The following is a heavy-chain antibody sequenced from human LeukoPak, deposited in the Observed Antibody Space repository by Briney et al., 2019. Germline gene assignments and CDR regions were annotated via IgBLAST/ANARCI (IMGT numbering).Heavy chain of an antibody. CDR2: ISGSSSTI. CDR3: ARGSTYYDSSGQVPFDY. CDR1: GFTFSSYG. Sequence: GGSLRLSCAASGFTFSSYGMHWVRQAPGKGLEWGSYISGSSSTIYYADSVKGRFTISRDNGKNTLYLQMNSLRAEDTAVYYCARGSTYYDSSGQVPFDYWGQGTLVTVSS. D-gene: IGHD3-22*01. J-gene: IGHJ4*02. V-gene: IGHV3-48*01.